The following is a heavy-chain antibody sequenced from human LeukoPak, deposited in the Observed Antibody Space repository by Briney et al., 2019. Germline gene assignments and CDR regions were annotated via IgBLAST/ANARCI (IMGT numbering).Heavy chain of an antibody. CDR1: GGSISGYY. D-gene: IGHD2-2*01. Sequence: PSETLSLTCAVSGGSISGYYWSWIRQPPGKGLEWIGYIYSSGSTNYNPSLKSRVTLSVDTSKNQFSLELNSVTAADTAVYFCAGGQYQLLLFDPWGQGTLVTVSS. CDR2: IYSSGST. CDR3: AGGQYQLLLFDP. J-gene: IGHJ5*02. V-gene: IGHV4-59*01.